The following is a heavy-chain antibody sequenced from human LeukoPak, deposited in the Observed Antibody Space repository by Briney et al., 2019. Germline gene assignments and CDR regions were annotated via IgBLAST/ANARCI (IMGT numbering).Heavy chain of an antibody. J-gene: IGHJ4*02. Sequence: ASVKVSCKASGYTFTGYYMHWVRHAPGQGLELMGWINPNSGGTNYAQKFQGRVTMTRDTSISTAYMELSRLRSDDTAVYYCAREGIAVAGTPFDYWGQGTLVTVSS. CDR3: AREGIAVAGTPFDY. V-gene: IGHV1-2*02. CDR1: GYTFTGYY. CDR2: INPNSGGT. D-gene: IGHD6-19*01.